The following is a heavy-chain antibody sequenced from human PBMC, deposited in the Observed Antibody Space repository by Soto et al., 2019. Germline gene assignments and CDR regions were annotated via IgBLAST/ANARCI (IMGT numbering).Heavy chain of an antibody. CDR2: INTDGTTT. CDR3: AKDLSWGQCDY. J-gene: IGHJ4*02. V-gene: IGHV3-74*03. D-gene: IGHD3-16*01. Sequence: EVQLVESGGGLVQPGGSLRLSCAGSGFTFSNYWMHWVRQDPEKGLVWVSTINTDGTTTQYADSVKGRFTVTRDNAKNTLYLQMNGLRGADPAVYFCAKDLSWGQCDYWGQGTLVTVSS. CDR1: GFTFSNYW.